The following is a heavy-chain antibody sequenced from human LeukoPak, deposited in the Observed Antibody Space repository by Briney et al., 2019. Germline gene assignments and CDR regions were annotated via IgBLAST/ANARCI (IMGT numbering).Heavy chain of an antibody. D-gene: IGHD5-24*01. J-gene: IGHJ4*02. Sequence: SETLSLTCAVYGGSISGYFWSWIRQPPGKGLEWIGEINHSGSTNYNPSLKSRVTISVDTSKNQFSLKLNSVTAADTAVYYCARGPEMAPYFDYCGQGTLVTVSS. CDR1: GGSISGYF. CDR3: ARGPEMAPYFDY. V-gene: IGHV4-34*01. CDR2: INHSGST.